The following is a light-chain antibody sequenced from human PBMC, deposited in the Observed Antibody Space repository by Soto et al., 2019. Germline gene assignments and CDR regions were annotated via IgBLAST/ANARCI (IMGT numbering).Light chain of an antibody. CDR2: EVS. CDR1: SSDVGGYNF. Sequence: LTQPASVSGSPGQSITISCAGTSSDVGGYNFVSWYQHHPGKAPKLMIYEVSNRPSGVSNRFSGSKSGNTASLTISGLQAEDEADYYCSSYTSSSTLVFGTGTKVTVL. CDR3: SSYTSSSTLV. V-gene: IGLV2-14*01. J-gene: IGLJ1*01.